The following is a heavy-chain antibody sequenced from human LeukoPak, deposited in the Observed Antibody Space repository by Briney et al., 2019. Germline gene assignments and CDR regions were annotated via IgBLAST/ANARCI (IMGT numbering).Heavy chain of an antibody. V-gene: IGHV5-51*01. CDR2: IYPSDSDT. Sequence: GESLKISCKGSGYSFTSYWIGWVRQMPGKGLEWMGIIYPSDSDTRYSPSFQGQVTISADKSISTAYLQWSSLKASDTAMYYCARTSDFWSGYYRPNYFDYWGQGTLVTVSS. CDR3: ARTSDFWSGYYRPNYFDY. CDR1: GYSFTSYW. J-gene: IGHJ4*02. D-gene: IGHD3-3*01.